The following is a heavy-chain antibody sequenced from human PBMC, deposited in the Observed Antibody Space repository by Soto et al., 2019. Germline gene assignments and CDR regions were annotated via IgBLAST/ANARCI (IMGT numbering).Heavy chain of an antibody. D-gene: IGHD2-8*02. CDR3: ARELEGGVFDI. J-gene: IGHJ3*02. V-gene: IGHV4-30-4*01. Sequence: SETRSLPCTVSRGPIRDAFSYWSRIRQPPGKGPEWMGYLSYTGSTYCNPSLRNRATISVDESSNLLSLRLSSVPAAATAVYYGARELEGGVFDIWGRGTLVTVSS. CDR2: LSYTGST. CDR1: RGPIRDAFSY.